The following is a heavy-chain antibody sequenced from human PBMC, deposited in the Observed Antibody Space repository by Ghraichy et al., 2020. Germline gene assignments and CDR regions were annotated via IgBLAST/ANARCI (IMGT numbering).Heavy chain of an antibody. V-gene: IGHV4-31*11. D-gene: IGHD6-13*01. CDR1: RNSLSSGGYY. CDR3: ARGYSSSPGTFDI. Sequence: SETLSRTCAVSRNSLSSGGYYWSWIRHHPGKGLEWIGYIFYTGNTYYNPSLKSRATISVDMPKNQFSLKLSSVTVADTAVYYCARGYSSSPGTFDIWGQGTTVTVSS. CDR2: IFYTGNT. J-gene: IGHJ3*02.